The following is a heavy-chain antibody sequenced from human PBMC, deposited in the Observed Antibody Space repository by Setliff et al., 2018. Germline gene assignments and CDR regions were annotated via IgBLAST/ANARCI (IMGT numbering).Heavy chain of an antibody. Sequence: SETLSLTCTVSGGAIGNNIYYWGWIRRPPGKGLEWIGSIYFSGSTYYNPSLKSRVSMSVDSSKNQFSLNLNSVTAADTGVYYCARHAGPADRADYFQHWGQGTLVTVSS. J-gene: IGHJ1*01. CDR1: GGAIGNNIYY. V-gene: IGHV4-39*01. CDR3: ARHAGPADRADYFQH. CDR2: IYFSGST.